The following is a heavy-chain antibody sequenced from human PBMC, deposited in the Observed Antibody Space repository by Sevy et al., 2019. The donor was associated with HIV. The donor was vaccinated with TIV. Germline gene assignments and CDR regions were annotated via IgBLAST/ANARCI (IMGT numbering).Heavy chain of an antibody. CDR1: GFTSSKYW. V-gene: IGHV3-7*01. CDR3: ARDDGYYYFHY. D-gene: IGHD1-1*01. Sequence: GGSLRLSCAASGFTSSKYWMGWVRQAPGKGLEWVANIKQAAGQKYYVDSVKGRFTISRDNAKNSLYLQMNSLRAEDTAVYFCARDDGYYYFHYWGQGPLVTVSS. J-gene: IGHJ4*02. CDR2: IKQAAGQK.